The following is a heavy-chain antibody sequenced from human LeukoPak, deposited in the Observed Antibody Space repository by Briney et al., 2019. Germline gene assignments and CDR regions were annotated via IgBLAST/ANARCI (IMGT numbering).Heavy chain of an antibody. CDR1: GFTFSSYE. D-gene: IGHD4-17*01. J-gene: IGHJ4*02. Sequence: GGSLRLSCAASGFTFSSYEMNWVRQAPGKGLELVSYISSSGSTIYYADSVKGRFTISRDNAKNSLYLQMNSLRAEDTAVYYCARVYGDGTFDYWGQGTLVTVSS. CDR2: ISSSGSTI. V-gene: IGHV3-48*03. CDR3: ARVYGDGTFDY.